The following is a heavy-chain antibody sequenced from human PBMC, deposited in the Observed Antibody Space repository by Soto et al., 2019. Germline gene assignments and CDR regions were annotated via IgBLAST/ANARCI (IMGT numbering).Heavy chain of an antibody. CDR3: ARDIDLGNYYYGMDV. Sequence: ASVKVSCKASGYTFTGYYMHWVRQAPGQGLEWMGWINPNSGGTNYAQKFRGRVTMTRDTSISTAYMELSRLRSDDTAVYYCARDIDLGNYYYGMDVWGQGTTVTVSS. V-gene: IGHV1-2*02. CDR1: GYTFTGYY. D-gene: IGHD3-16*01. CDR2: INPNSGGT. J-gene: IGHJ6*02.